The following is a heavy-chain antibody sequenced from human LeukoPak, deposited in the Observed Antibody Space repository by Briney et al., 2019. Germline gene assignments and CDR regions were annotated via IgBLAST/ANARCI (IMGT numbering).Heavy chain of an antibody. CDR2: ISGGGDYI. J-gene: IGHJ5*02. D-gene: IGHD5-18*01. CDR1: GFTFTNYA. V-gene: IGHV3-23*01. CDR3: AKNWGPGMAFYES. Sequence: GGSLRLSCVASGFTFTNYAMTWVRQAPGKGLEGVSAISGGGDYIYYGDSVKGRFSSSRDNSKSTLYLQMRNLRAGDTAVYYCAKNWGPGMAFYESWGQGTQVTVSS.